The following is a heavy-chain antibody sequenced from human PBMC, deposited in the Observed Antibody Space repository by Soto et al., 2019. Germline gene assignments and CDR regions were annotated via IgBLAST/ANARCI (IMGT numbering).Heavy chain of an antibody. CDR2: IVVGSGNT. V-gene: IGHV1-58*01. D-gene: IGHD2-15*01. Sequence: SVKVSCKASGFTFTSSAVQWVRQARGQRLEWIGWIVVGSGNTIYAQKFQERVTITRDMSASTAYMQLSSLRSEDTAVYYCAAADRTVVTSYYYGLDVWGQGTTVTVSS. CDR3: AAADRTVVTSYYYGLDV. J-gene: IGHJ6*02. CDR1: GFTFTSSA.